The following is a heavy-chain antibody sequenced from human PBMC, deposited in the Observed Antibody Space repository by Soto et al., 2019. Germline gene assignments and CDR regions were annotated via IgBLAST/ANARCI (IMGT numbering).Heavy chain of an antibody. D-gene: IGHD5-12*01. CDR3: AKVLDGYTAAFDY. CDR1: GFTFSSYW. CDR2: INSDGSST. J-gene: IGHJ4*02. Sequence: EVQLVESGGGLVQPGGSLRLSCAASGFTFSSYWMHWVRQAPGKGLVWVSRINSDGSSTSYADSVKGRFTISRDNAKNTLYLQMNTLRAEDTAVYYCAKVLDGYTAAFDYWGQGTLVTVSS. V-gene: IGHV3-74*01.